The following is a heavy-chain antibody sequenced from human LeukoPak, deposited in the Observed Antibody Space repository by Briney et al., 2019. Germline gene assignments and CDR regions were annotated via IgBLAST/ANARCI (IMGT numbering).Heavy chain of an antibody. CDR2: INHSGST. J-gene: IGHJ6*03. D-gene: IGHD1-14*01. CDR1: GGSFSGYY. CDR3: AREKENNPPYYYYYYMDV. Sequence: SETLSLTCAVYGGSFSGYYWSWIRQPPGKGLEWIGEINHSGSTNYNPSLKSRVTISVDTSKNQFSLKLNPVTAADTAVDYCAREKENNPPYYYYYYMDVWGKGTTVTVSS. V-gene: IGHV4-34*01.